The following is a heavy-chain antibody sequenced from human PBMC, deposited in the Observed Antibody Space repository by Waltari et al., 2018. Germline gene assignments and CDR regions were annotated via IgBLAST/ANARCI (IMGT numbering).Heavy chain of an antibody. CDR3: ARHPTRGSYLFDY. V-gene: IGHV4-38-2*01. J-gene: IGHJ4*02. Sequence: QVQLQESGPGLVKPSETLSLTCAVSGYSISSGYYWGWIRQPPGKGLEWIGSIYHSGSTYYNPSLKSRVTISVDTSKNQFSLKLSSVTAADTAVYYCARHPTRGSYLFDYWGQGTLVTVSS. CDR2: IYHSGST. CDR1: GYSISSGYY. D-gene: IGHD1-26*01.